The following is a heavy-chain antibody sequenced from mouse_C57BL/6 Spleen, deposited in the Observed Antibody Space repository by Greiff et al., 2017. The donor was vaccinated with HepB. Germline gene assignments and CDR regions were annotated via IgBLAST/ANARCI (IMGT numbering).Heavy chain of an antibody. V-gene: IGHV1-4*01. CDR1: GYTFTSYT. D-gene: IGHD1-1*01. CDR3: ARGGSPTPWFAY. J-gene: IGHJ3*01. Sequence: QVQLKQSGAELARPGASVKMSCKASGYTFTSYTMHWVKQRPGQGLEWIGYINPSSGYTKYNQKFKDKATLTADKSSSTAYMQLSSLTSEDSAVYYCARGGSPTPWFAYWGQGTLVTVSA. CDR2: INPSSGYT.